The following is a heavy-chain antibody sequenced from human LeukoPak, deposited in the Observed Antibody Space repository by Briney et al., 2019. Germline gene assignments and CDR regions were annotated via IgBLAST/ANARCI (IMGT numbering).Heavy chain of an antibody. V-gene: IGHV1-69*06. CDR2: IIPIFGTA. CDR3: ARKVPNDSSGYYYRGQFDP. D-gene: IGHD3-22*01. CDR1: GYTFTNYA. J-gene: IGHJ5*02. Sequence: GASVKVSCKASGYTFTNYAISWVRQAPGQGLEWMGGIIPIFGTANYAQKFQGRVTITADKSTSTAYMELSSLRSEDTAVYYCARKVPNDSSGYYYRGQFDPWGQGTLVTVSS.